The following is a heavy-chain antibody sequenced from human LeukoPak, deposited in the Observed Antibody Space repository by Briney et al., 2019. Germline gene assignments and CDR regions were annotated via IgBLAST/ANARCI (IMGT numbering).Heavy chain of an antibody. J-gene: IGHJ6*02. CDR2: ISSNGGST. V-gene: IGHV3-64*01. CDR1: GFTFSDYA. Sequence: GGSLRLSCAASGFTFSDYAIHWVRQAPGKGLEYVSAISSNGGSTYYANSVKGRFTISGDNSKNTLYLQMGSLRAEDMAVYYCARAAVPYYYYAIDVWGQGTTVTVSS. CDR3: ARAAVPYYYYAIDV. D-gene: IGHD6-19*01.